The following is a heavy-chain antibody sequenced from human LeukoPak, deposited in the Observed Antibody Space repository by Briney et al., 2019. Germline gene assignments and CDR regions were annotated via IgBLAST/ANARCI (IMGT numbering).Heavy chain of an antibody. Sequence: GGSLRLSCAASGFTFSSYGMHWVRQAPGKGLEWVAVISNDGNNKYYGDSVKGRFTISRDNSNKTLYLQMDSLRAEDTAVYYCSKDRATVTAHSMDVWGQGTTVTVSS. CDR3: SKDRATVTAHSMDV. CDR2: ISNDGNNK. CDR1: GFTFSSYG. J-gene: IGHJ6*02. V-gene: IGHV3-30*18. D-gene: IGHD4-17*01.